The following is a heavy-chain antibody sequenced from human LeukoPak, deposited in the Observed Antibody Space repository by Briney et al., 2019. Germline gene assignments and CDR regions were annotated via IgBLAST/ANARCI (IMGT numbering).Heavy chain of an antibody. V-gene: IGHV3-15*01. CDR2: IKSKTDGGTT. Sequence: MTGGSLRLSCAASGFTFSNAWMSWVRQAPGKGLEWVGRIKSKTDGGTTDYAAPVKGRFTISRDDSKNTLYLQMNSLKTEDTAVYYCTTDFLDYGDYVDYFDYWGQGTLVTVSS. D-gene: IGHD4-17*01. CDR3: TTDFLDYGDYVDYFDY. J-gene: IGHJ4*02. CDR1: GFTFSNAW.